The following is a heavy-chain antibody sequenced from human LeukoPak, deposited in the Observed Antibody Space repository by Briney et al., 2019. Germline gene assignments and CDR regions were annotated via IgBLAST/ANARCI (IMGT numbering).Heavy chain of an antibody. Sequence: SETLSLTCTVSGGSISSSSYYWGWIRQPPGKGLEWIGRIYYSGSTYYNPSLKSRVTISVDTSKNLFSLKLSSVTAADTAVYYCAPLSTIFGVVYYYMDVWGKGTTVTVSS. CDR3: APLSTIFGVVYYYMDV. CDR2: IYYSGST. J-gene: IGHJ6*03. D-gene: IGHD3-3*01. CDR1: GGSISSSSYY. V-gene: IGHV4-39*01.